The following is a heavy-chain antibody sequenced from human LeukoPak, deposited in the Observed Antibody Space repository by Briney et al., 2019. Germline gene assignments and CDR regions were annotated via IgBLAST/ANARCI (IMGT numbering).Heavy chain of an antibody. CDR3: ARDLVIAVAYPYYYGMDV. J-gene: IGHJ6*02. CDR1: GFTFSSYW. CDR2: INSDGSST. D-gene: IGHD6-19*01. V-gene: IGHV3-74*01. Sequence: PGGSLRLSCAASGFTFSSYWMHWVRQAPGKGLVWFSRINSDGSSTSYADSVKGRFTISRDNAKNTLYLQMNSLRAEDTAVYYCARDLVIAVAYPYYYGMDVWGQGTTVTVSS.